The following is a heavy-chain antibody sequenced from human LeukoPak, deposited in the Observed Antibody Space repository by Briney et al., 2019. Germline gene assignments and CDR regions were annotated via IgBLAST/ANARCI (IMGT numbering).Heavy chain of an antibody. D-gene: IGHD3-16*01. CDR1: GFTVSSYY. CDR3: ARDLHPRLTGYFDY. V-gene: IGHV3-53*01. Sequence: GGSLRLSCVAAGFTVSSYYVSWVRQAPGKWLEWVSVIYSGGTTYYADYVEGRFTVSRDNSKNTLYLEMKSLRADDTAVYYCARDLHPRLTGYFDYWGQGTLVTVSS. J-gene: IGHJ4*02. CDR2: IYSGGTT.